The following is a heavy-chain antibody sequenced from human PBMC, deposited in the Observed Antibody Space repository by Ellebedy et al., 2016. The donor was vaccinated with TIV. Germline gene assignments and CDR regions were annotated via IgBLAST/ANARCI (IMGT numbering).Heavy chain of an antibody. Sequence: PGGSLRLSCIASGFTFDDYGRNWVRQAPGKGMEWIAGINWNGGSTGYAESLECRLTVAKDNAKNSLFLQMKSLRAEDTALYYFARDSLEEISRFRGGPDRWGQGTLVTVSS. V-gene: IGHV3-20*04. CDR3: ARDSLEEISRFRGGPDR. D-gene: IGHD3-10*01. J-gene: IGHJ4*02. CDR1: GFTFDDYG. CDR2: INWNGGST.